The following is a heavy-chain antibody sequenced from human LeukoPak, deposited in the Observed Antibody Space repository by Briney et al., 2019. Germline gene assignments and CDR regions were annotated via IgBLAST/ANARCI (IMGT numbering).Heavy chain of an antibody. CDR3: ARDMVSTWPYFYFYYYMDV. V-gene: IGHV4-4*07. Sequence: SETLSLTCTVSGASITTFSWNWIRQPAGKGLEWIGRIHGNGSTNYNPSLKSRVTMSLDTSKSQFSLKLPSVTAADTALYYCARDMVSTWPYFYFYYYMDVWGQGTTVAVSS. CDR1: GASITTFS. D-gene: IGHD6-13*01. J-gene: IGHJ6*03. CDR2: IHGNGST.